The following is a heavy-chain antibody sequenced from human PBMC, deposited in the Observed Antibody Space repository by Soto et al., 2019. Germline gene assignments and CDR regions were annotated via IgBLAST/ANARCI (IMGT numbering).Heavy chain of an antibody. J-gene: IGHJ5*02. V-gene: IGHV4-30-4*01. CDR3: ARDACSTSCYTHPTWFDP. CDR1: GGSTSSGDYY. CDR2: IYYSGST. Sequence: SETLSLTCTVSGGSTSSGDYYWSWIRQPPGKGLEWIGYIYYSGSTYYNPSLKSRVTISVDTSKNQFSLKPSSVTAADTAVYYCARDACSTSCYTHPTWFDPWGQGTLVTVSP. D-gene: IGHD2-2*02.